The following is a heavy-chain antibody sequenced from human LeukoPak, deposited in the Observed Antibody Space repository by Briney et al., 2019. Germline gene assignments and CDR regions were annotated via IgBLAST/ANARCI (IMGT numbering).Heavy chain of an antibody. Sequence: SETLSLTCTVSGGSISGSSYYWGWIRQPPGKGLEWIGSIYYSGNTYYNPSLKSRVTISVDTSKNQFSLKLSSVSAADTAVYYCARRDYDILTGYLNWFDPWGQGTLVTVSS. D-gene: IGHD3-9*01. CDR2: IYYSGNT. V-gene: IGHV4-39*01. CDR3: ARRDYDILTGYLNWFDP. CDR1: GGSISGSSYY. J-gene: IGHJ5*02.